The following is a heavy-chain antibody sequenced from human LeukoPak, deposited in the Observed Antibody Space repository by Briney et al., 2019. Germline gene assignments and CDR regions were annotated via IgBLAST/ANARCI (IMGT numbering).Heavy chain of an antibody. Sequence: ASETLSLTCAVYGGSFSGYYWSWIRQPPGKGLEWIGEINHSGSTNYNPSLKSRVTISVDTSKNQFSLKLSSVTAADTAVYYCARGRAGYYYDSSGYYPRHNWFDPWGQGTLVTVSS. J-gene: IGHJ5*02. CDR3: ARGRAGYYYDSSGYYPRHNWFDP. D-gene: IGHD3-22*01. V-gene: IGHV4-34*01. CDR1: GGSFSGYY. CDR2: INHSGST.